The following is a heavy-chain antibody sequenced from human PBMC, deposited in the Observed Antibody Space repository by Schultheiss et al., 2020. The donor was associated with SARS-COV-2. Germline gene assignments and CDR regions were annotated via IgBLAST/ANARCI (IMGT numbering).Heavy chain of an antibody. V-gene: IGHV4-31*03. D-gene: IGHD3-22*01. Sequence: SETLSLTCTVSGGSISSGGYYWSWIRQHPGKGLEWIGYIYYSGSTYYNPSLKSRVTISVDTSKNQFSLKLSSVTAADTAVYYCAGYDSSGYAVFDWGQGTLVTVSS. J-gene: IGHJ4*02. CDR3: AGYDSSGYAVFD. CDR2: IYYSGST. CDR1: GGSISSGGYY.